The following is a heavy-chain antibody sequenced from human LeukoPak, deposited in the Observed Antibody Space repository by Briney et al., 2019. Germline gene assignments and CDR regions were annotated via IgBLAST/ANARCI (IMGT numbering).Heavy chain of an antibody. V-gene: IGHV3-21*01. CDR1: GFTLSSYW. J-gene: IGHJ6*03. CDR3: ARDCSSTSCYTRLGYYYYYMDV. Sequence: GGSLRLSCAASGFTLSSYWMHWVRQAPGKGLVWVSSISSSSSYIYYADSVKGRFTISRDNAKNSLYLQMNSLRAEDTAVYYCARDCSSTSCYTRLGYYYYYMDVWGKGTTVTVSS. D-gene: IGHD2-2*02. CDR2: ISSSSSYI.